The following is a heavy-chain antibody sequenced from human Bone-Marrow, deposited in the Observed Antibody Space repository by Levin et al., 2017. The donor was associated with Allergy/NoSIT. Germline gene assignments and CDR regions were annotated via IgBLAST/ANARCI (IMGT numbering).Heavy chain of an antibody. CDR1: GGSISSGGYH. J-gene: IGHJ4*02. V-gene: IGHV4-31*03. CDR3: AREDGSTFDS. CDR2: IYYSGST. D-gene: IGHD5-24*01. Sequence: SETLSLTCTVSGGSISSGGYHWSWIRQHAGKGLEWIGYIYYSGSTYYNPSLKGRAMISLDTSKNQFSLRVSSATAADAAVYYCAREDGSTFDSWGQGTLVTVSS.